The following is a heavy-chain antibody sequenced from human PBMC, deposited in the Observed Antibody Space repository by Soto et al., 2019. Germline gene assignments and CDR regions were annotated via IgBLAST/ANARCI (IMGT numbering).Heavy chain of an antibody. D-gene: IGHD4-17*01. Sequence: WESLKISCKGSGYSFTSYWIGWVRQMPGKGLEWMGIIYPGDSDTRYSPSFQGQVTISADKSISTAYLQWSSLKASDTAMYYCARHASYRNYGYYSYYYYGMDVWGQGTTVTVYS. CDR1: GYSFTSYW. CDR3: ARHASYRNYGYYSYYYYGMDV. V-gene: IGHV5-51*01. CDR2: IYPGDSDT. J-gene: IGHJ6*02.